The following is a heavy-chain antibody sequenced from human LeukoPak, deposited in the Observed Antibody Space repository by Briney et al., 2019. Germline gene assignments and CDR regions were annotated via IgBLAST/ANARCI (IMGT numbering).Heavy chain of an antibody. CDR3: AKEIVGAPTPGAY. J-gene: IGHJ4*02. Sequence: SETLSLTCAVSTDSITSNWWSWVRQPPGEELEWIGEVHKSGSTNYYPSLQSRVTISIDKSKNQIALELTSVTAADTAVYYCAKEIVGAPTPGAYWGQGILVTVSS. D-gene: IGHD1-26*01. CDR2: VHKSGST. CDR1: TDSITSNW. V-gene: IGHV4-4*02.